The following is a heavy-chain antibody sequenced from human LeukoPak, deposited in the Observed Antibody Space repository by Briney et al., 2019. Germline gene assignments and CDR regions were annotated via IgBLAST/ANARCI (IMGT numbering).Heavy chain of an antibody. J-gene: IGHJ4*02. V-gene: IGHV3-48*01. D-gene: IGHD3-3*01. Sequence: PGRSLRLSCAASGFTFSSYSMNWVRQAPGTGLEGVSYISSSSSTIYYADSVKGRLTISRDNAKNSLYLQMNSLRAEDTAVYYCPRDPNYDFWSGSIARNWGQGTLVTVSS. CDR2: ISSSSSTI. CDR1: GFTFSSYS. CDR3: PRDPNYDFWSGSIARN.